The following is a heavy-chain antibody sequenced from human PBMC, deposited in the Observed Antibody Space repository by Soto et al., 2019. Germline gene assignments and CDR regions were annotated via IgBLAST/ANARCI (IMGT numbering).Heavy chain of an antibody. D-gene: IGHD1-26*01. CDR1: GFTFSSYS. CDR3: ARDRGSYY. J-gene: IGHJ4*02. V-gene: IGHV3-48*02. Sequence: PGGSLRLSCAASGFTFSSYSMNWVRQAPGKGLEWVSYISSSSTIYYADSVKGRFTISRDNAKNSLYLQMNSLSDEDTAVYYCARDRGSYYWGQGTLVTVSS. CDR2: ISSSSTI.